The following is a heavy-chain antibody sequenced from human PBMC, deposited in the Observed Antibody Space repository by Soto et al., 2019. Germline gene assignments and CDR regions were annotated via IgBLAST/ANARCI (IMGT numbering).Heavy chain of an antibody. J-gene: IGHJ3*02. CDR1: GGTFSSYA. CDR2: IIPIFGTA. D-gene: IGHD2-2*01. CDR3: AREGLVPAAIYAFDI. Sequence: GASVKVSCKASGGTFSSYAISWVRQAPGQGLEWMGGIIPIFGTANYAQKFQGRVTITADESTGTAYMELSSLRSEDTAVYYCAREGLVPAAIYAFDIWGQGTMVTVSS. V-gene: IGHV1-69*13.